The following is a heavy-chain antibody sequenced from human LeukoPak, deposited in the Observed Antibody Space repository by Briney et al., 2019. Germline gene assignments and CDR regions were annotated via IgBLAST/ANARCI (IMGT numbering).Heavy chain of an antibody. CDR1: GFTFSRYG. Sequence: GGSLRLSCAASGFTFSRYGMHWVRQAPGKGLEWVAIIWYDGSKKYYADSVKGRFTISRDTSKNTLYLQMNSLRAEDTAVYYCARSGDADPYDRAPLDYWGQGTLVTVSP. CDR3: ARSGDADPYDRAPLDY. CDR2: IWYDGSKK. V-gene: IGHV3-33*08. D-gene: IGHD3-22*01. J-gene: IGHJ4*02.